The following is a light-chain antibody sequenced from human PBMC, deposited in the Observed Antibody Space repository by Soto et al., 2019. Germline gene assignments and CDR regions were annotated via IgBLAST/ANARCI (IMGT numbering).Light chain of an antibody. CDR1: QSISSW. Sequence: DIQMTQSPSTLSASVGDRVTITCRASQSISSWLAWYQQKPGKAPKLLIYKASSLESGVPSRFSGSGSGTDFTLTISSLQSEDFAVYYCKQYSDWPSLTFCGGTKVDIK. CDR2: KAS. J-gene: IGKJ4*01. V-gene: IGKV1-5*03. CDR3: KQYSDWPSLT.